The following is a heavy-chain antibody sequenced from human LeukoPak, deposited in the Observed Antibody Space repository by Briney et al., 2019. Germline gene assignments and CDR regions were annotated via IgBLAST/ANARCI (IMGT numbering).Heavy chain of an antibody. CDR1: GFTFSSYS. J-gene: IGHJ4*02. Sequence: GGSLRLSCAASGFTFSSYSMNWVRQAPGKGLEWVSAISGSGGSTYYADSVKGRFTISRDNSKNTLYLQMNSLRAEDTAVYYCAIASRGIATDYWGQGTLVTVSS. CDR3: AIASRGIATDY. CDR2: ISGSGGST. V-gene: IGHV3-23*01. D-gene: IGHD6-13*01.